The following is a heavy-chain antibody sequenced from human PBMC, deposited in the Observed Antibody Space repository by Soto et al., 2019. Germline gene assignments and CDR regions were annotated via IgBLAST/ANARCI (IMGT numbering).Heavy chain of an antibody. CDR3: ANSHPLYYDFWSGYPTDY. D-gene: IGHD3-3*01. J-gene: IGHJ4*02. CDR1: GFTFSNYA. V-gene: IGHV3-23*01. Sequence: GGSLRLSCAASGFTFSNYAMNWVRQAPGKGLEWVSTISGSGGSPYYADSVKGRFTISRDNSKNTLYLQMNSLRAGDSAIYYCANSHPLYYDFWSGYPTDYWGQGTLVTVSS. CDR2: ISGSGGSP.